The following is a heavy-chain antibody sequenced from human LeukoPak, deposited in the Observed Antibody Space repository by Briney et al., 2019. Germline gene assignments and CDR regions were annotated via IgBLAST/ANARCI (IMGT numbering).Heavy chain of an antibody. Sequence: ASVQVSCKASGYTFTGYYMHWVRQAPGQGLEWMGWMNPNSGNTGYAQKFQGRVTMTRNTSISTAYMELSSLRSEDTAVYYCARRYCSSTSCHYFDYWGQGTLVTVYS. CDR3: ARRYCSSTSCHYFDY. CDR1: GYTFTGYY. J-gene: IGHJ4*02. CDR2: MNPNSGNT. V-gene: IGHV1-8*02. D-gene: IGHD2-2*01.